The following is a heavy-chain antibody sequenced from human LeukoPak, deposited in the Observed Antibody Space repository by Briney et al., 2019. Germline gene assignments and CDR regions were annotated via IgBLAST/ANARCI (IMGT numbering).Heavy chain of an antibody. CDR2: ISGSGGST. D-gene: IGHD3-22*01. V-gene: IGHV3-23*01. CDR3: AKIFYMIVVEGAFDI. Sequence: PGGSLRLSCAASGFTFSSYAMSWVRQAPGKGLEWVSAISGSGGSTYYADSVEGRFTISRDNSKNTLYLQMNSLRAEDTAVYYCAKIFYMIVVEGAFDIWGQGTMVTVSS. J-gene: IGHJ3*02. CDR1: GFTFSSYA.